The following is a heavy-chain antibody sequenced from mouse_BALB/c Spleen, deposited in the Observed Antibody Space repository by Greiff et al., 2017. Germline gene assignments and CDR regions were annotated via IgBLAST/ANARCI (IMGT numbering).Heavy chain of an antibody. D-gene: IGHD1-1*01. CDR3: ARPYYYGSSLFAY. CDR2: INPNNGGT. J-gene: IGHJ3*01. Sequence: EVQLKQSGPELVKPGASVKIPCKASGYTFTDYNMDWVKQSHGKSLEWIGDINPNNGGTIYNQKFKGKATLTVDKSSSTAYMELRSLTSEDTAVYYCARPYYYGSSLFAYWGQGTLVTVSA. V-gene: IGHV1-18*01. CDR1: GYTFTDYN.